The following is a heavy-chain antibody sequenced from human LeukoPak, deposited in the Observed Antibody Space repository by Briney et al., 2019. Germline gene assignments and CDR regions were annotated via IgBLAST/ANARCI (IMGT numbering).Heavy chain of an antibody. D-gene: IGHD3-9*01. Sequence: SQTLSLTCTVSGGSISSGSYYWSWIRQPAGKGLEWIVRIYTSGSTNYNPSLKSRVTISVDTSKNQFSLKLSSVTAADTAVYYCARDYDILTGPSGHAFDIWGQGTMVTVSS. V-gene: IGHV4-61*02. J-gene: IGHJ3*02. CDR2: IYTSGST. CDR1: GGSISSGSYY. CDR3: ARDYDILTGPSGHAFDI.